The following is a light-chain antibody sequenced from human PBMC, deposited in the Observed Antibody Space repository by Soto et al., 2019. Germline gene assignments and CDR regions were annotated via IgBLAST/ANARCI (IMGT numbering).Light chain of an antibody. CDR2: DVS. CDR3: SSYTSSSPVV. J-gene: IGLJ2*01. Sequence: QSVLTQPASVSGSPGQSITISCTGTSSDVGAYNYVSWYQLHPGKAPKLMIYDVSNRPSGVSNRFSGSKSGNTASLTISGLQAEDEADYYCSSYTSSSPVVFGGGTKLTVL. V-gene: IGLV2-14*01. CDR1: SSDVGAYNY.